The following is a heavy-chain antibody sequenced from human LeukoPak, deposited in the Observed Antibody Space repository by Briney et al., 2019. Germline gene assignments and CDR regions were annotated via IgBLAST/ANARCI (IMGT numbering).Heavy chain of an antibody. CDR2: IKSKSDGETR. CDR3: TTDTPDSSGYCHDY. D-gene: IGHD3-22*01. V-gene: IGHV3-15*01. Sequence: GGSLRLSCTASGFTFSYGWMNWVRQAPGKGLEWVARIKSKSDGETRDYAAPVKGRFTISRDDPENTLYLQMNSLRTEDTAVYYCTTDTPDSSGYCHDYWGQGTLVTVSS. CDR1: GFTFSYGW. J-gene: IGHJ4*02.